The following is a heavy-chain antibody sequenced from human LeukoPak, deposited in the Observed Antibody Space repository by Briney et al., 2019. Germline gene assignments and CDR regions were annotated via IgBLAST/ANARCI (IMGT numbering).Heavy chain of an antibody. Sequence: SSETLSLTCTVSGGSLSSYYWSWIRQPPGKGLEWIGYIYYSGSTSYNPSLKSRVTISVDTSKNQFSLKLSSVTAADTAFYFCARDIIDGRAFDIWGQGTMVTVSS. J-gene: IGHJ3*02. CDR2: IYYSGST. CDR1: GGSLSSYY. V-gene: IGHV4-59*01. D-gene: IGHD2/OR15-2a*01. CDR3: ARDIIDGRAFDI.